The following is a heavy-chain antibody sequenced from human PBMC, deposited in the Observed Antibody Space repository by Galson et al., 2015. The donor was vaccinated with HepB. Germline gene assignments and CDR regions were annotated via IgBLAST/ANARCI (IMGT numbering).Heavy chain of an antibody. Sequence: ALSLSCAASGFTFSSHWMSGVRQAAGKGLEWVASINQYGSEKYYVDSVQGRFSISRDNAEKSMYLQLISPRADDTAVDYWSTKKNSTFDYWGQGTLVTVSS. J-gene: IGHJ4*02. CDR2: INQYGSEK. CDR1: GFTFSSHW. CDR3: STKKNSTFDY. V-gene: IGHV3-7*03.